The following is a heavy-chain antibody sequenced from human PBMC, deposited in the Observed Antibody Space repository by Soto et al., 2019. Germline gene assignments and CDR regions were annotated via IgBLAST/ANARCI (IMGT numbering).Heavy chain of an antibody. J-gene: IGHJ5*02. CDR3: VRDRYSSSGWFDP. Sequence: PSQTLSLTCAISGDSVSSYSAAWNWIRQYPSGGLEWLGRTYYRSRFFSDYAESVKSRIIINPDTSKNQFSLQLKSVTPEDTAVYYCVRDRYSSSGWFDPWGQGTPVTVSS. CDR2: TYYRSRFFS. CDR1: GDSVSSYSAA. V-gene: IGHV6-1*01. D-gene: IGHD3-10*01.